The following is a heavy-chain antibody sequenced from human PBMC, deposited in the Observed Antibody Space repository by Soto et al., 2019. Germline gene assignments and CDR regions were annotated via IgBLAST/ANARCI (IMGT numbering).Heavy chain of an antibody. D-gene: IGHD3-22*01. CDR1: GFTVSSYA. J-gene: IGHJ4*02. V-gene: IGHV3-23*01. Sequence: GGSLRLSCAASGFTVSSYAMSWVRQAPGKGLEWVSAISGSGGSTYYADSVKGRFTISRDNSKNTLYLQMNSLRAEDTAVYYCAKAVDYYYDSSGYFDYWGQGTLVTVSS. CDR3: AKAVDYYYDSSGYFDY. CDR2: ISGSGGST.